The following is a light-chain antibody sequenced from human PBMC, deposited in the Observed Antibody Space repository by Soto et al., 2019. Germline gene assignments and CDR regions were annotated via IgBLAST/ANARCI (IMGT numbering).Light chain of an antibody. V-gene: IGLV2-11*01. J-gene: IGLJ3*02. Sequence: QSALTQPRSVSGSPGQSVTISCTGTSSDVGAYNYVSWYQHHPGKAPKLMIDDVSKRPSGVPDRFSGSKSGNTASLTISGLQAEDDADYYCCSYAGSYTLVFGGGTQLTVL. CDR2: DVS. CDR3: CSYAGSYTLV. CDR1: SSDVGAYNY.